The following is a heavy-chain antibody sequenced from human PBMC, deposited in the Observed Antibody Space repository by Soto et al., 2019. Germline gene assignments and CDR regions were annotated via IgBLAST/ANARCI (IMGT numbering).Heavy chain of an antibody. V-gene: IGHV1-3*01. D-gene: IGHD2-15*01. Sequence: GASVQVSCKASGYTFTSYAMHWVRQAPGQRLEWMGWINAGNGNTKYSQKFQGRVTITRDTSASTAYMELSSLRSEDTAVYYCARTLGYCSGGSCYLMKIADYWGQGTLVTVSS. CDR3: ARTLGYCSGGSCYLMKIADY. CDR1: GYTFTSYA. CDR2: INAGNGNT. J-gene: IGHJ4*02.